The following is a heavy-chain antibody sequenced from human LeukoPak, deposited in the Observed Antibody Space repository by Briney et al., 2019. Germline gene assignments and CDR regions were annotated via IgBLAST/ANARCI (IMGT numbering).Heavy chain of an antibody. D-gene: IGHD6-19*01. CDR3: AKDRAVANWYFDL. CDR2: ISGSGGST. Sequence: GGSLRLSCAASGFTFSSYGMHWVRQAPGKGLEWVSAISGSGGSTYYADSVKGRFTISRDNSKNTLYLQMNSLRAEDTAVYYCAKDRAVANWYFDLWGRGTLVTVSS. V-gene: IGHV3-23*01. J-gene: IGHJ2*01. CDR1: GFTFSSYG.